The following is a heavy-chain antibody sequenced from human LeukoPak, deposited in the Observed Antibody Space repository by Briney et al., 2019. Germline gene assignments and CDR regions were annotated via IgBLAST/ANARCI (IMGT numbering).Heavy chain of an antibody. J-gene: IGHJ4*02. CDR3: ARGRIPPDYYGSGSYSDY. CDR1: GYTFTSYD. V-gene: IGHV1-8*01. Sequence: ASVKVSCKASGYTFTSYDINWVRQATGQGLEWMGWMNPNSGNTGYAQKFQGRVTMTRNTSISTAYMELSSLRSEDTAVYYCARGRIPPDYYGSGSYSDYWGQGTLVTVSS. D-gene: IGHD3-10*01. CDR2: MNPNSGNT.